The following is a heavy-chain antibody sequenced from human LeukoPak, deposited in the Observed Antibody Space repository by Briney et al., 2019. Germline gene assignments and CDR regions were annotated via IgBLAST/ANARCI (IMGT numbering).Heavy chain of an antibody. J-gene: IGHJ6*03. V-gene: IGHV4-59*08. CDR2: IYVTGT. CDR1: GGSIGTYY. CDR3: ERHSGGGIEDMDV. Sequence: PSETLSLTCTVSGGSIGTYYWSWIRQSPGKGLEWIGYIYVTGTRYNPYLQSRVTISVDTSRNQFFLKMSSVTAADTAVYYCERHSGGGIEDMDVWGKGTKVTVSS. D-gene: IGHD3-16*02.